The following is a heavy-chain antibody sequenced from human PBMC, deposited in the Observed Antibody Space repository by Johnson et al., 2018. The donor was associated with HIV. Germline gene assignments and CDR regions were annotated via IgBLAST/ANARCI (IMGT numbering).Heavy chain of an antibody. J-gene: IGHJ3*01. CDR2: ISSSGTGK. Sequence: QVRLVDSGGGLVKPGGSLRLSCAASGFTFTDYYMSWIRQAPGKGLEWVSYISSSGTGKYYAGSVKGRFTISRDNAKNSLYLQMNSLRAEDTAVYYCARGRWLQLDAFDLWGQGTMVSVPS. D-gene: IGHD5-24*01. CDR1: GFTFTDYY. CDR3: ARGRWLQLDAFDL. V-gene: IGHV3-11*04.